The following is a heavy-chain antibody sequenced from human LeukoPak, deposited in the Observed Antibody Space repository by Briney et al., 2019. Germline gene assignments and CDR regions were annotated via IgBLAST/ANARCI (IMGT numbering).Heavy chain of an antibody. D-gene: IGHD3-3*01. CDR1: GFTFSSYA. V-gene: IGHV3-23*01. CDR3: AKDQLIETYYDFWSGYHKGDYYFDY. Sequence: GGSLRLSCAASGFTFSSYAMSWVRQAPGKGLEWVSAISGSGGSTYYADSVKGRFTISRDNSKNTLYLQMNSLRAEDTAVYYCAKDQLIETYYDFWSGYHKGDYYFDYWGQGTLVTVSS. CDR2: ISGSGGST. J-gene: IGHJ4*02.